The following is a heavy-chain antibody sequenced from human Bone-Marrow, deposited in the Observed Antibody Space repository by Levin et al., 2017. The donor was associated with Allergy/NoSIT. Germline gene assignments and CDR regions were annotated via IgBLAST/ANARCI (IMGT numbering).Heavy chain of an antibody. CDR2: ISGSGGST. V-gene: IGHV3-23*01. CDR1: GFTFSSYA. CDR3: AKVSYDSSGYY. J-gene: IGHJ4*02. Sequence: LSLTCAASGFTFSSYAMSWVRQAPGKGLEWVSAISGSGGSTYYADSVKGRFTISRDNSKNTLYLQMNSLRAEDTAVYYCAKVSYDSSGYYWGQGTLVTVSS. D-gene: IGHD3-22*01.